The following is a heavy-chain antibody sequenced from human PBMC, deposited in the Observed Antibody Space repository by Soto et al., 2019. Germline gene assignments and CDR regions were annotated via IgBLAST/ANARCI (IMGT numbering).Heavy chain of an antibody. CDR1: GFTFSSYG. Sequence: QVQLVESGGGVVQPGRSLRLSCAASGFTFSSYGMHWVRQAPGKGLEWVAVISYDGSNKYYADSVKGRFTIARDNXXXTLXXXMNSLRAEDTAVYYCAKPSGQRDPCIWGQGTMVTVSS. J-gene: IGHJ3*02. D-gene: IGHD3-3*01. V-gene: IGHV3-30*18. CDR2: ISYDGSNK. CDR3: AKPSGQRDPCI.